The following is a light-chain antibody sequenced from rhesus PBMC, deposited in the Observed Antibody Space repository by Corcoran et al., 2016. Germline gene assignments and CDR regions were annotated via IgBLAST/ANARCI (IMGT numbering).Light chain of an antibody. Sequence: DIQMTQSPSSLSASGGDRVTITCRTSENVNKYLNWYQKKPGKAHKLLIYKASTLQRGVPSRFSGSGSGTDYTFTISSLQSEDVATYYCQHNYGTPWTFGQGTKVEIK. CDR3: QHNYGTPWT. J-gene: IGKJ1*01. CDR2: KAS. CDR1: ENVNKY. V-gene: IGKV1-74*01.